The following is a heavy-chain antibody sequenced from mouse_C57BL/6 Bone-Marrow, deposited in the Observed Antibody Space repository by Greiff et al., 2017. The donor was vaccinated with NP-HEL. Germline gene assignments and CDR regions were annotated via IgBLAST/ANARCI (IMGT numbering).Heavy chain of an antibody. CDR1: GYTFTGYW. Sequence: QVQLKQSGAELMKPGASVKLSCKATGYTFTGYWIEWVKQRPGHGLEWIGEILPGSGSTNYNEKFKGKATFTADTSSNTAYMQLSSLTTEDSAIYYCARRENYYSNSLGYFDVWGTGTTVTVSS. D-gene: IGHD2-5*01. J-gene: IGHJ1*03. V-gene: IGHV1-9*01. CDR2: ILPGSGST. CDR3: ARRENYYSNSLGYFDV.